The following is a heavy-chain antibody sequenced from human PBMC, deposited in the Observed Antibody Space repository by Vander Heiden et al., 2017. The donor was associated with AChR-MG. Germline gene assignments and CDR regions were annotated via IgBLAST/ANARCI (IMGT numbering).Heavy chain of an antibody. CDR3: ARAPSGISYPDAFDV. CDR1: GYKFTNFW. Sequence: EVQLVQSGSEVKKPGESLKISCKGSGYKFTNFWIGWVRQMPGKGLEWMGIIYPGDSDTKYRPSFRGQVTISADTSISTASLQWSSLKASDTAMYYCARAPSGISYPDAFDVWGQGTMVTVSS. D-gene: IGHD1-26*01. V-gene: IGHV5-51*03. J-gene: IGHJ3*01. CDR2: IYPGDSDT.